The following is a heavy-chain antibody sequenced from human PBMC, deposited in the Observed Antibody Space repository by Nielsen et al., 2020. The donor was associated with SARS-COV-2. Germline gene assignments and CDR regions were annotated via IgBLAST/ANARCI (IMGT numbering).Heavy chain of an antibody. CDR3: AKSHYGVDV. CDR2: ISYDGSNK. CDR1: GFTFSSYG. V-gene: IGHV3-30*18. J-gene: IGHJ6*02. Sequence: GESLKISCAASGFTFSSYGMHWVRQAPGKGLEWVAVISYDGSNKYYADSVKGRFTISRDNSKNTLYLQMNSLRAEDTAVYYCAKSHYGVDVWGQGTTVTVSS.